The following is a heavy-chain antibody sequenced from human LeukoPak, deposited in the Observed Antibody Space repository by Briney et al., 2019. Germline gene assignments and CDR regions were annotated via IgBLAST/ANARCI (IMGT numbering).Heavy chain of an antibody. CDR3: VRHTSYAGNSGFEY. V-gene: IGHV4-59*08. Sequence: PSETLCLTCTVSGDSITSNYWSWIRQPPGEGLEWIGFIHYTGTTNYNPSLKSRGIISIDTTKKQFSLKLGSVTATDTAVYYCVRHTSYAGNSGFEYWGQGTLVTVSS. CDR1: GDSITSNY. CDR2: IHYTGTT. D-gene: IGHD4-23*01. J-gene: IGHJ4*02.